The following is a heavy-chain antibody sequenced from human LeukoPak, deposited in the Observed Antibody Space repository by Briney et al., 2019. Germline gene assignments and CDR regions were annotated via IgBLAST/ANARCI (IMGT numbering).Heavy chain of an antibody. CDR1: EFTFSDYY. CDR2: ISSAGTTI. Sequence: GSLRLSCAASEFTFSDYYMSWIRQAPGKGLEWVSYISSAGTTIYYADSVKGRFTISRDNAKNSLYLQMNSLRAEDTAVYYCARQMPPSYYGMDVWGQGTTVTVSS. CDR3: ARQMPPSYYGMDV. D-gene: IGHD2-2*01. V-gene: IGHV3-11*04. J-gene: IGHJ6*02.